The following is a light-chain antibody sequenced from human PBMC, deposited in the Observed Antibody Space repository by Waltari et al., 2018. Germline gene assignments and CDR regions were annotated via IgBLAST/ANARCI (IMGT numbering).Light chain of an antibody. CDR1: NIGTKS. V-gene: IGLV3-21*04. J-gene: IGLJ3*02. CDR2: DDS. CDR3: QVWDSSSDRV. Sequence: SYVLTQPSSVSVAPGETASITCGGDNIGTKSVHWYQQKSGQAPGLVIYDDSGRPSGIPERCSGSNSGNTATLTISRVEAGDEADYYCQVWDSSSDRVFGGETKLTVL.